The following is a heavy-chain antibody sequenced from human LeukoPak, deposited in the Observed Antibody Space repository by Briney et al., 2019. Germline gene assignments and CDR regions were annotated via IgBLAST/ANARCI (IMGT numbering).Heavy chain of an antibody. Sequence: GESLKISCKGSGYSFTSYWIGWVRQMPGKGLEWMGIIYPGDSDTRYSPSFQGQVTISADKSISTAYLQWSSLKASDTAMYYCASRVYSSSWYESLGSGAFDIWGQGTMVTVSS. J-gene: IGHJ3*02. CDR2: IYPGDSDT. CDR3: ASRVYSSSWYESLGSGAFDI. D-gene: IGHD6-13*01. V-gene: IGHV5-51*01. CDR1: GYSFTSYW.